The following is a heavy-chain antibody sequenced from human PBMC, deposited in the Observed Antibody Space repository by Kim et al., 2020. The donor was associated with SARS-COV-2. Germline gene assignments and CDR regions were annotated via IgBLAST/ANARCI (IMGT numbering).Heavy chain of an antibody. V-gene: IGHV4-38-2*02. Sequence: SETLSLTCTVSGYSISSSYYWGWIRQPPGKGLEWIGSIYHSGSTSYNPSPKSRVTISVETSKNQISLKLRSITAAATDASVCSRATYRWRQLAALFDS. D-gene: IGHD2-15*01. CDR1: GYSISSSYY. CDR3: SRATYRWRQLAALFDS. J-gene: IGHJ5*01. CDR2: IYHSGST.